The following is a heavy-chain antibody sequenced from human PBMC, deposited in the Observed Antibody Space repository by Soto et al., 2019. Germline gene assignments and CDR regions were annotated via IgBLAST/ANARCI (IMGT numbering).Heavy chain of an antibody. Sequence: GGSLRLSCAASGFTFSSYAMSWVRQAPGKGLEWVSAISGSGGSTYYADSVKGRFTISRDDSKNTLYLQMNSLRAEDTAVYYCAKGSYDFWSGYSNWFDPWGQGTLVTVSS. CDR2: ISGSGGST. CDR1: GFTFSSYA. D-gene: IGHD3-3*01. J-gene: IGHJ5*02. V-gene: IGHV3-23*01. CDR3: AKGSYDFWSGYSNWFDP.